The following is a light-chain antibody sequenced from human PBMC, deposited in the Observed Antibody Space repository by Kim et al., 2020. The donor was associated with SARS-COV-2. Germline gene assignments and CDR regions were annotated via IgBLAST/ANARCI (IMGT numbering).Light chain of an antibody. J-gene: IGKJ1*01. CDR1: PGGSSSD. V-gene: IGKV3D-20*01. CDR3: QQYRT. CDR2: DAS. Sequence: ATLALSAGERAPLPCGARPGGSSSDLAGYQQKPGLAPTPLIYDASSGATGIPDRFSGSGSGTDFTLNISRLEPEDFAVYYCQQYRTFGQGTKVDIK.